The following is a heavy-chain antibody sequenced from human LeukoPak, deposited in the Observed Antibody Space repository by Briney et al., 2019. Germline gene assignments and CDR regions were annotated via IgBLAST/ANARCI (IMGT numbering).Heavy chain of an antibody. CDR3: ARVVVVPAAPGPNDAFGI. CDR1: GFTVSSNY. CDR2: IYSGGRT. Sequence: PGGXLRLSCAASGFTVSSNYMSWVGQAPGKGLEGVSVIYSGGRTYYTDSVKGRFTISRENSKKTLYLQMKSMKAEDTAVYYCARVVVVPAAPGPNDAFGIWGQGTMVTVSS. V-gene: IGHV3-66*02. J-gene: IGHJ3*02. D-gene: IGHD2-2*01.